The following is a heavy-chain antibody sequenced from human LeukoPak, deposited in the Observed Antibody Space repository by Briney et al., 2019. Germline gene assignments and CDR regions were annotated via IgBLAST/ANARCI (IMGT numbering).Heavy chain of an antibody. CDR2: IYHSGST. V-gene: IGHV4-30-2*01. CDR3: ARATGYDFWSGYSDAFDI. J-gene: IGHJ3*02. Sequence: PSETLSLTCTVSGGSISSGGYYWSWIRQPPGKGLEWIGYIYHSGSTYYNPSLKSRVTISVDRSKNQFSLKLSSVTAADTAVYYCARATGYDFWSGYSDAFDIWGQGTMVTVSS. CDR1: GGSISSGGYY. D-gene: IGHD3-3*01.